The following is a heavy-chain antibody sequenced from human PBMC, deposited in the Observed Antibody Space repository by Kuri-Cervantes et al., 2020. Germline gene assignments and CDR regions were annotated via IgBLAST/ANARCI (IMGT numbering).Heavy chain of an antibody. J-gene: IGHJ6*03. V-gene: IGHV3-48*03. CDR2: ISGSGSTK. Sequence: GGSLRLSCAASGFTFSNYEMKWVRQAPGKGLEWLSHISGSGSTKYYADSLEGRFTISRDNSKNTLYLQMNSLRAEDTAVYYCARDEEDYGDYGGYYYYYYYMDVWGKGTTVTVSS. CDR3: ARDEEDYGDYGGYYYYYYYMDV. CDR1: GFTFSNYE. D-gene: IGHD4-17*01.